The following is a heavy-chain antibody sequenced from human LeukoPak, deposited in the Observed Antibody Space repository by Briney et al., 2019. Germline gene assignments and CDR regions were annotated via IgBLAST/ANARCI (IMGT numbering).Heavy chain of an antibody. CDR2: IYHSGIT. CDR3: ARGPVEMATTYFDY. CDR1: GYSISSGYY. V-gene: IGHV4-38-2*02. D-gene: IGHD5-24*01. Sequence: SETLSLTCSVSGYSISSGYYWGWIRQPPGKGLEWIASIYHSGITQYNPSLKSPVTISVDTSKNQFSLRLSSVTAADTAVYYCARGPVEMATTYFDYWGQGTLVTVSS. J-gene: IGHJ4*02.